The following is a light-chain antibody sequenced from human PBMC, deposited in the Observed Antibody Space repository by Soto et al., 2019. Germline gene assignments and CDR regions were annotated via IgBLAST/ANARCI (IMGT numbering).Light chain of an antibody. V-gene: IGLV2-14*03. J-gene: IGLJ2*01. CDR1: SSDVGGYNY. CDR3: SLYTSSSTPVV. Sequence: QSVLTQPASVSGSPGQSITISCTGTSSDVGGYNYVSWYQHHPGKAPKLMIYDVSNRPSGVSNRFSGSKSGNTASLTISGLQAEDEADYYCSLYTSSSTPVVFGGGTKLTVL. CDR2: DVS.